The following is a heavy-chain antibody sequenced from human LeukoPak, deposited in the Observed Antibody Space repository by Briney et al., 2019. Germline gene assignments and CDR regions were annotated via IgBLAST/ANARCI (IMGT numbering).Heavy chain of an antibody. D-gene: IGHD5-24*01. CDR1: GGSVSSGSSY. J-gene: IGHJ4*02. V-gene: IGHV4-61*01. Sequence: PSETLSLTCTVSGGSVSSGSSYWTWIRQPPGKGLEWIGYIYYSGTTNYNPSLKSRVAMSVDTSKNQFSLKLRSVTAADTAVYYCARADMATNPFDYWGQGTLVTVSS. CDR2: IYYSGTT. CDR3: ARADMATNPFDY.